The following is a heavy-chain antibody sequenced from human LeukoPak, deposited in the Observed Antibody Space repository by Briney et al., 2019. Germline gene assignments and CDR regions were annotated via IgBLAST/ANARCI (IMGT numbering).Heavy chain of an antibody. D-gene: IGHD4-17*01. CDR3: ARDRLGSTTVTFFDY. Sequence: GVSLRLSCAASGFTVSSNYMSWVRQAPGKGLEWVSVIYSDGSTYYADSVKGRFTISRDNSKNTLYLQMNSLRAEDTAVYYCARDRLGSTTVTFFDYWGQGTLVTLSS. V-gene: IGHV3-53*01. CDR1: GFTVSSNY. CDR2: IYSDGST. J-gene: IGHJ4*02.